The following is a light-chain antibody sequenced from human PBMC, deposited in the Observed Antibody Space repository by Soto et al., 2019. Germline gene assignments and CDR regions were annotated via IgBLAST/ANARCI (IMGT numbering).Light chain of an antibody. Sequence: QSALTQPPSASGSPGQSVTISCTGTSSDIGGYNYVSWFQQHPGEAPKLIISEVNKRPSGVPDRFSGSKSGNTASLTVSGLQAEDEADYYCTSYGGRDNLMFGGGTKLTVL. V-gene: IGLV2-8*01. CDR1: SSDIGGYNY. CDR3: TSYGGRDNLM. CDR2: EVN. J-gene: IGLJ3*02.